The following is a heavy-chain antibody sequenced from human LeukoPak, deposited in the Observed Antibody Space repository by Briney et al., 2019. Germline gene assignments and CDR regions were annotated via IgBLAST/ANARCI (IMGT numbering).Heavy chain of an antibody. CDR1: GGTFSSYA. J-gene: IGHJ6*03. Sequence: SVKVSCKASGGTFSSYAISWVRQAPGQGLEWMGGIIPIFGTANYAQKFQGRVTITADKSTSTAYMELSSLRSEDTAVYYCASLVGYYYYMDVWGKGTTVTVSS. CDR2: IIPIFGTA. D-gene: IGHD2-15*01. CDR3: ASLVGYYYYMDV. V-gene: IGHV1-69*06.